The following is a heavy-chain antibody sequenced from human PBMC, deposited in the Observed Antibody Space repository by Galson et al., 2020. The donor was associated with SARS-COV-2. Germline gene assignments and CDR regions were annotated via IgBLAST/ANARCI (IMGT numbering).Heavy chain of an antibody. Sequence: GGSLRLSCAASGFTFSDNYMDWVRQAPGKGLEWVGRIRNAASRSSTEYAASVKGRFSVSRDDSKNSVYLQLNSLKTEDTAGYYCARDRDVAGDYWGQGALVSVSS. CDR2: IRNAASRSST. V-gene: IGHV3-72*01. D-gene: IGHD3-10*01. CDR3: ARDRDVAGDY. J-gene: IGHJ4*02. CDR1: GFTFSDNY.